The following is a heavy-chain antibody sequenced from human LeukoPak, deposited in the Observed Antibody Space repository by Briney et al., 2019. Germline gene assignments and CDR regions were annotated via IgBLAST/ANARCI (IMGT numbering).Heavy chain of an antibody. CDR2: INPSGGST. V-gene: IGHV1-46*01. Sequence: ASVKVSCKASGYTFTSYYMHWVRQSPGQGLEWMGIINPSGGSTSYAQKFQGRVTMTRDTSTSTVYMELSRLRSDDTAVYYCARDRRGGGEGLGFDIWGQGTMVTVSS. CDR1: GYTFTSYY. J-gene: IGHJ3*02. D-gene: IGHD3-16*01. CDR3: ARDRRGGGEGLGFDI.